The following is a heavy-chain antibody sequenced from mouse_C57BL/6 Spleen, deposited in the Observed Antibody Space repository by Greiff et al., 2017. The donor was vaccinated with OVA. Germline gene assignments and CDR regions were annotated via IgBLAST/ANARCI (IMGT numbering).Heavy chain of an antibody. D-gene: IGHD4-1*01. V-gene: IGHV5-17*01. J-gene: IGHJ4*01. CDR3: ARPELGNYAMDY. Sequence: EVKLMESGGGLVKPGGSLKLSCAASGFTFSDYGMHWVRQAPEKGLEWVAYISSGSSTIYYADTVKGRFTISRDNAKNTLFLQMTSLRSEDTAMYYCARPELGNYAMDYWGQGTSVTVSS. CDR1: GFTFSDYG. CDR2: ISSGSSTI.